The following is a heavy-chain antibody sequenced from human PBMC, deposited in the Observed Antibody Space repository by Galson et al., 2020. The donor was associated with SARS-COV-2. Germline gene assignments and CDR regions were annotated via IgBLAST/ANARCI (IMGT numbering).Heavy chain of an antibody. V-gene: IGHV4-59*01. CDR1: GGSISSYY. CDR2: IYYSGST. Sequence: SETLSLTCTVSGGSISSYYWSWIRQPPGKGLEWIGYIYYSGSTNYNPSLKSRVTISVDTSKNQFSLKLSSVTAADTAVYYCARSDYGDYSSGAFDIWGQGTMVTVSS. J-gene: IGHJ3*02. CDR3: ARSDYGDYSSGAFDI. D-gene: IGHD4-17*01.